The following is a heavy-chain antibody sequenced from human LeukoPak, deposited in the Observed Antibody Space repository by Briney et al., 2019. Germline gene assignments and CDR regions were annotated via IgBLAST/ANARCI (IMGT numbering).Heavy chain of an antibody. CDR3: ARANPTTPIYYFDF. J-gene: IGHJ4*02. Sequence: GGSLRLSCAGFGFTFRSHGMNWVRQAPGKGLERVSYISSSGDRIYYADSVRGRLAISRDNDGNSLFLEMNTLRAEDTAVYYCARANPTTPIYYFDFWGRGTLVTVSS. CDR2: ISSSGDRI. D-gene: IGHD4-17*01. CDR1: GFTFRSHG. V-gene: IGHV3-48*01.